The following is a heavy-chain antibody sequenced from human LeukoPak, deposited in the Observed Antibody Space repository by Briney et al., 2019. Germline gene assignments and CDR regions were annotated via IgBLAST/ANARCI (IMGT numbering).Heavy chain of an antibody. D-gene: IGHD2-2*01. Sequence: GASVRVSYKASGYTFTSEYIHWVRQAPGQGLEWMGIINPSDGRTTYSPNFQDRAALTRDMSTSTVYRELSGLRSEDTALYYCARGSRFLDFWGQGTLVTVSS. CDR3: ARGSRFLDF. CDR2: INPSDGRT. J-gene: IGHJ4*02. V-gene: IGHV1-46*01. CDR1: GYTFTSEY.